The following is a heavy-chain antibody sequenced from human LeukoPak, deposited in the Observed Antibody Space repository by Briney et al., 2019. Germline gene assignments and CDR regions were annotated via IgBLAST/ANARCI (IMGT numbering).Heavy chain of an antibody. V-gene: IGHV4-4*07. D-gene: IGHD4-23*01. CDR1: GGSISSYY. Sequence: SETLSLTCTVSGGSISSYYWSWIRQPAGKGLEWIGRIYTSGSTNYNPSLKSRVTISVDTSKNQSSLKLSSVTAADTAVYYCARHKVGSYGGNAEYFQHWGQGTLVTVSS. J-gene: IGHJ1*01. CDR2: IYTSGST. CDR3: ARHKVGSYGGNAEYFQH.